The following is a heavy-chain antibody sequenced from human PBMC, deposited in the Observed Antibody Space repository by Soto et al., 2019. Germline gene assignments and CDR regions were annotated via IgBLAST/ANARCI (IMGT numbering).Heavy chain of an antibody. Sequence: QVQLVQSGAEVKKPGSSVKVSCKASGGTFSSYAISWVRQAPGQGLEWMGGIIPIFGTANYAQKFQGRVTITADESTSTAYMELSSLRSEDTAVYYCSLGGPVDTAMVSPFSYYYYGMDVWGQGTTVTVSS. V-gene: IGHV1-69*12. J-gene: IGHJ6*02. CDR1: GGTFSSYA. CDR2: IIPIFGTA. CDR3: SLGGPVDTAMVSPFSYYYYGMDV. D-gene: IGHD5-18*01.